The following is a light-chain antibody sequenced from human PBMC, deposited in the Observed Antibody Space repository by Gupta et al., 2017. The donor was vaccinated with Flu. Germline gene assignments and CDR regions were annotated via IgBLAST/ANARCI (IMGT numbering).Light chain of an antibody. CDR1: SSDVGGYNY. J-gene: IGLJ3*02. CDR3: CSYAGNYAWV. Sequence: SVTISCTGTSSDVGGYNYVSWYQQHPGKAPKVIIYDVNQRPSGVPNRFSGSKSGMTASLTISGLQAEDEADYYCCSYAGNYAWVFGGGTKLTVL. V-gene: IGLV2-11*03. CDR2: DVN.